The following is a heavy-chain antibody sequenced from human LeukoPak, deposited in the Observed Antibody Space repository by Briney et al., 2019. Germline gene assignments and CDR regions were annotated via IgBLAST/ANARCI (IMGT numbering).Heavy chain of an antibody. D-gene: IGHD6-13*01. Sequence: GGSLRLSCAASGFTFSSYAMSWVRQAPGKGLEWVSAIGGSGGSTYYADSVKGRFTISRDNSKNTLYLQMNSLRAEDTAVYYCAKSGTSLNYYYYYMDVWGKGTTVTVSS. CDR2: IGGSGGST. CDR1: GFTFSSYA. CDR3: AKSGTSLNYYYYYMDV. J-gene: IGHJ6*03. V-gene: IGHV3-23*01.